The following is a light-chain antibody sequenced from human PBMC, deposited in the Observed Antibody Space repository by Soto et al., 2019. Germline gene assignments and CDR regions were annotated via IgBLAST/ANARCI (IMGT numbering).Light chain of an antibody. CDR2: GGS. Sequence: EIVMTQSPATLSVSPGERATLSCRASQSVSNNLAWYQKKPGQAPRLLIYGGSTRATGIPARFSGSGSGTEFTLTISSLQFEDFAVYYCQQYNNWWTFGQGTRVEIK. CDR3: QQYNNWWT. CDR1: QSVSNN. V-gene: IGKV3-15*01. J-gene: IGKJ1*01.